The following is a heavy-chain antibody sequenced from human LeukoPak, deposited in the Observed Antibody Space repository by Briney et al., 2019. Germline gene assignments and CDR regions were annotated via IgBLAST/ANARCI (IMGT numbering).Heavy chain of an antibody. CDR2: ISSNGGST. CDR3: VKGEDCGGDCPNAFDI. Sequence: PGGSLRLSCSASGFTFSSYAMHWVRQAPGKGLEYVSAISSNGGSTYYADSVKGRFTISRDNSKNTLYLQMSSLRAEDTAVYYCVKGEDCGGDCPNAFDIWGQGTMVTVSS. V-gene: IGHV3-64D*06. D-gene: IGHD2-21*02. J-gene: IGHJ3*02. CDR1: GFTFSSYA.